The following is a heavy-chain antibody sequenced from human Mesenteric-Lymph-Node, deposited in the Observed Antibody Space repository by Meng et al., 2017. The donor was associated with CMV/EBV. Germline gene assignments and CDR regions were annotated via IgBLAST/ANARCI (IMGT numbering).Heavy chain of an antibody. CDR2: VYNGRTT. CDR3: ARGYDSSSYGHLFYYYVMDV. CDR1: GGPINTNNYY. J-gene: IGHJ6*02. Sequence: GSLRLSCTVSGGPINTNNYYWAWIRQPPGKGLEWVGSVYNGRTTYDNPSLKSRLTISLDTSANQFSLKLTPVTAADTAVYYCARGYDSSSYGHLFYYYVMDVWGQGTTVTVSS. D-gene: IGHD3-22*01. V-gene: IGHV4-39*07.